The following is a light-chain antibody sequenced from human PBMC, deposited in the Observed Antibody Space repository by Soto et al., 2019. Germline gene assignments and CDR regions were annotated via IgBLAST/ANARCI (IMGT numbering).Light chain of an antibody. J-gene: IGKJ5*01. CDR1: QSVGRY. CDR3: QQRSNWPPIT. V-gene: IGKV3-11*01. CDR2: DAS. Sequence: ETVLTQSPATLSLSPGERATLSCRASQSVGRYLAWYQQKPGQAPRLLIYDASNRATGIPARFSGSGSGTDVTQTISSLEPEDFAVYDCQQRSNWPPITFGQGTRLEIK.